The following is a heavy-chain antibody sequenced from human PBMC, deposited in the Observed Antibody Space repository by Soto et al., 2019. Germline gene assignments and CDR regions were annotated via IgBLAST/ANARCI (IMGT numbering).Heavy chain of an antibody. CDR3: ARYSSGWNNWFDP. CDR2: IYYSGST. CDR1: GGSISSYY. V-gene: IGHV4-59*01. Sequence: SETLSLTCAVSGGSISSYYWAWIRQPPGKGLEWFGYIYYSGSTNYNPSLKSRVTISVDTSKNQFSLKLSSVTAADTAVYYCARYSSGWNNWFDPWGQGTLVTVSS. J-gene: IGHJ5*02. D-gene: IGHD6-19*01.